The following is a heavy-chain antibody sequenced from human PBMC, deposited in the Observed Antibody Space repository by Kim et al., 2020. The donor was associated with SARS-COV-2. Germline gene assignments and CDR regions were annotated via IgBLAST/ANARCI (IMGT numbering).Heavy chain of an antibody. V-gene: IGHV3-11*01. CDR2: ISSSGSTI. Sequence: GGSLRLSCAASGFTFSDYYMSWIRQAPGKGLEWVSYISSSGSTIYYADSVKGRFTISRDNAKNSLYLQMNSLRAEDTAVYYCARLIVATIPIRGGYYFDYWGQGTLVTVSS. CDR1: GFTFSDYY. CDR3: ARLIVATIPIRGGYYFDY. J-gene: IGHJ4*02. D-gene: IGHD5-12*01.